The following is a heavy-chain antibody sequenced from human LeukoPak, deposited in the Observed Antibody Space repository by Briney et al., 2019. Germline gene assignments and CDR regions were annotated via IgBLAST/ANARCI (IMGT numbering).Heavy chain of an antibody. J-gene: IGHJ4*02. CDR2: IIGSGSST. V-gene: IGHV3-23*01. Sequence: GGSLRLSCSASGFTFSSYAMSWVRQAPGKGLEWVSAIIGSGSSTYYADSVKGRFTISRDNSKNTLFLQMTSLRAEDTAVYYCAKDRAQQLVLDFWGQGTLVTVSS. D-gene: IGHD6-13*01. CDR1: GFTFSSYA. CDR3: AKDRAQQLVLDF.